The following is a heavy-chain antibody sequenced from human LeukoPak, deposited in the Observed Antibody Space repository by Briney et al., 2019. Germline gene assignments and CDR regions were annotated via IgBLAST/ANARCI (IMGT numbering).Heavy chain of an antibody. J-gene: IGHJ4*02. CDR3: ARAPGNDQALRY. V-gene: IGHV1-2*02. CDR2: INPNSGGT. D-gene: IGHD1-1*01. Sequence: ASVKVSCKASGYTFTGYYMHWVRQAPGQGLEWMGWINPNSGGTNYAQKFQGRVTMTRDTSISTAYMELSRLRSDDTAVYYCARAPGNDQALRYWGQGTLVTVSS. CDR1: GYTFTGYY.